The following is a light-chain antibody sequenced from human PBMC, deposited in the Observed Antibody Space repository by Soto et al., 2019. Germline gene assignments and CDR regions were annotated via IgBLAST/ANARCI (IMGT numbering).Light chain of an antibody. CDR1: SSDDGGYNY. J-gene: IGLJ3*02. CDR3: SSYTSSSTLKV. CDR2: EVS. V-gene: IGLV2-14*01. Sequence: QSALTQPASVSGSPGKSFTIPCTGTSSDDGGYNYVSWYQQHPGKAPKLMIYEVSNRPSGVSNRFSGSKSGNTASLTISGLQAEDEADYYCSSYTSSSTLKVFGGGTKLTVL.